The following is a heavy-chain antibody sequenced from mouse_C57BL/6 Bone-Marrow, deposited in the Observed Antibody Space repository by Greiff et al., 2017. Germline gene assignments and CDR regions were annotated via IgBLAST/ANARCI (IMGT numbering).Heavy chain of an antibody. Sequence: GQLQQSGAELVKPGASVKLSCTASGFNIKDYYMHWVKQRTEQGLEWIGRIDPEDGETKYAPKFPGKATITADTSSNTAYLQLSSLTSEDTAVYYCARWFLSWFAYWGQGTLGTVSA. J-gene: IGHJ3*01. CDR2: IDPEDGET. V-gene: IGHV14-2*01. CDR1: GFNIKDYY. D-gene: IGHD2-2*01. CDR3: ARWFLSWFAY.